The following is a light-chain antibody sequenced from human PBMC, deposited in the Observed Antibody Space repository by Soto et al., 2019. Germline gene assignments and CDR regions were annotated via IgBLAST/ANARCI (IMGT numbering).Light chain of an antibody. CDR2: TTS. CDR1: HDVRSNY. Sequence: EIELTQSPDTLSLSPGERATLSCRASHDVRSNYLAWYQQTPGQAPRLLIYTTSNRTTGIPERFSGHGSGTDFSLTNSRLEHEEFAVYYCQQYGGSPWTFGQGTKVEIK. V-gene: IGKV3-20*01. CDR3: QQYGGSPWT. J-gene: IGKJ1*01.